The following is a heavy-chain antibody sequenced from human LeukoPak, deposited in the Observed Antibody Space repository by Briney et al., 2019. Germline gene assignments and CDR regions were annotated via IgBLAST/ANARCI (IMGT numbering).Heavy chain of an antibody. CDR1: GFTFGSYT. D-gene: IGHD7-27*01. CDR2: ITTGDGNT. CDR3: AKDGGLWVSAHWGDS. Sequence: GGSLRLSCTASGFTFGSYTMTWVRQAPGKGLKWVSTITTGDGNTYYADSVKGRFTVSRDDSKNTLYLQMNSLRAEDTAVYYCAKDGGLWVSAHWGDSWGRGTLVTVSS. J-gene: IGHJ4*02. V-gene: IGHV3-23*01.